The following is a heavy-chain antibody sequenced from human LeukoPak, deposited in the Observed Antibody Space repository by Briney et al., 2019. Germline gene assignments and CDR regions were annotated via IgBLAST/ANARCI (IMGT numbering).Heavy chain of an antibody. CDR1: GFTFDDYS. J-gene: IGHJ4*02. V-gene: IGHV3-43*01. CDR3: ARERDRVIDY. D-gene: IGHD5-12*01. Sequence: GGSLRLSCDVSGFTFDDYSMHWVRQRPGQDLQLVSLITWDGGSTFYVDSVRGRSTISRDNSRESLSLQMNGLSTDDTGLYYCARERDRVIDYWGQGTMVTVSS. CDR2: ITWDGGST.